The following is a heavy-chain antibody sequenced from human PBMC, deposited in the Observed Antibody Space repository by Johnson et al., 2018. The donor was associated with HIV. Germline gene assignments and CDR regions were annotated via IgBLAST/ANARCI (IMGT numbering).Heavy chain of an antibody. V-gene: IGHV3-66*01. CDR2: IYSGGST. Sequence: VPLVESGGGLVQPGGSLRLSCAAFGFTVSSNYMSWVRQAPGKGLEWVSVIYSGGSTYYADSVKGRFTISRDNSKNTLYLHMNSLRAEDTAVYYCARDQSNGWNRGAFDIWGQGTMVTVSS. D-gene: IGHD6-19*01. J-gene: IGHJ3*02. CDR1: GFTVSSNY. CDR3: ARDQSNGWNRGAFDI.